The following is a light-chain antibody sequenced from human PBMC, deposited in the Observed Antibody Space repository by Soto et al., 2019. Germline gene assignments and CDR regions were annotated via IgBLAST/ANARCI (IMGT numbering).Light chain of an antibody. J-gene: IGLJ1*01. CDR3: SSYTGISTHDL. Sequence: QSALTQPASMSGSPGQSITISCTGTSSDVGGYNYVSWYQQHPGKAPKLMIYDVSNRPSGVSNRFSGSKSGNTASLTISGLQAEDEADYYCSSYTGISTHDLFGTGTKVTVL. V-gene: IGLV2-14*01. CDR1: SSDVGGYNY. CDR2: DVS.